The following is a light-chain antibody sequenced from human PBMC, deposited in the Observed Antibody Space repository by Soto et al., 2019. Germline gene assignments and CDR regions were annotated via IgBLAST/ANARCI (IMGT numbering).Light chain of an antibody. CDR2: GAS. CDR3: RQYGTSPPLT. CDR1: QSVSSSY. V-gene: IGKV3-20*01. Sequence: EIVLTQSPGTLSLSPGERATLSCRASQSVSSSYLAWYQQKPGQAPRLLIYGASRRATGIPDRFSGSGSGRDFTLTISRLEPEDFAMYYCRQYGTSPPLTFGGGTKVEIK. J-gene: IGKJ4*01.